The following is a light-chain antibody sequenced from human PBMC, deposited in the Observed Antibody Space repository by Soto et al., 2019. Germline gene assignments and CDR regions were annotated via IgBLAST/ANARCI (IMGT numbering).Light chain of an antibody. CDR1: SSDVGGYNY. CDR2: DVS. CDR3: SSYTGITTHDV. V-gene: IGLV2-14*01. Sequence: QSALTQPASVSGSPGQSITISCTGTSSDVGGYNYVSWYQQHPGKAPKLMIYDVSNRPSGVSNRFSGSKSGNTASLTMSGLQAEYEGGYYCSSYTGITTHDVFGTGTKVTV. J-gene: IGLJ1*01.